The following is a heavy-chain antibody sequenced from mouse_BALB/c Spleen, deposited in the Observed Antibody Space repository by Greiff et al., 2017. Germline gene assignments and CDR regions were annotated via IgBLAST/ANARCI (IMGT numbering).Heavy chain of an antibody. CDR3: AKNRYGDAMDY. Sequence: QVQLKQSGAELAKPGASVKMSCKASGYTFTSYWMHWVKQRPGQGLEWIGYINPSTGYTEYNQKFKDKATLTADKSSSTAYMQLSSLTSEDSAVYYCAKNRYGDAMDYWGQGTSVTVSS. CDR2: INPSTGYT. V-gene: IGHV1-7*01. D-gene: IGHD2-14*01. CDR1: GYTFTSYW. J-gene: IGHJ4*01.